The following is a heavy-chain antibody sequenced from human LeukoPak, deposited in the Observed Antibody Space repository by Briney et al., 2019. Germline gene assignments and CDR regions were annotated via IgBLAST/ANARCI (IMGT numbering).Heavy chain of an antibody. Sequence: PSETLSLTCTVSGGSISSHYWSWIRQPPGKGLEWIGYIYYSGSTNYNPSLKSRVTISVDTSKNQFSLKLSSVTAADTAVYYCARTYYDFWSGYYSLNWFDPWGQGTLVTVSS. J-gene: IGHJ5*02. CDR1: GGSISSHY. D-gene: IGHD3-3*01. V-gene: IGHV4-59*11. CDR3: ARTYYDFWSGYYSLNWFDP. CDR2: IYYSGST.